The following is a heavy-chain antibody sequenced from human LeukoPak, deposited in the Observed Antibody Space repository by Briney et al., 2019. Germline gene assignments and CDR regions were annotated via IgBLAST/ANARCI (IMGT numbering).Heavy chain of an antibody. CDR2: ISYDGSNK. D-gene: IGHD2-15*01. V-gene: IGHV3-30*03. Sequence: GRSLRLSCAASGFTFSSYGMHWVRQAPGKGLEWVAVISYDGSNKYYADSVKGRFTISRDNSKNTLYLQMNSLRAEDTAVYYCARELYCSGGSCYVGWGQGTLVTVSS. CDR3: ARELYCSGGSCYVG. CDR1: GFTFSSYG. J-gene: IGHJ4*02.